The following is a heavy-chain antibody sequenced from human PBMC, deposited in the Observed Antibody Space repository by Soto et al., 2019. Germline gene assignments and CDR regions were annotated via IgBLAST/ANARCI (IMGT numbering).Heavy chain of an antibody. CDR1: GDSVSSDSAA. V-gene: IGHV6-1*01. J-gene: IGHJ6*02. Sequence: PSQTLSLTCAISGDSVSSDSAAWKWIRQSPSRGLEWLGRTYYRSKWYNDYAVSVKSRITINPDTSKNQFSLQLNSVTPEDTAVYYCALNRIVGANRLPTAQIYYGMDVWGQGTTVTVSS. CDR3: ALNRIVGANRLPTAQIYYGMDV. D-gene: IGHD1-26*01. CDR2: TYYRSKWYN.